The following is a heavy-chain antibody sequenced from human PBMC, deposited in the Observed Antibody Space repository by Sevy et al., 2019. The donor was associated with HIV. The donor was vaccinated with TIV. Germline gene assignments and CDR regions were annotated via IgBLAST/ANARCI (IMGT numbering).Heavy chain of an antibody. D-gene: IGHD3-22*01. V-gene: IGHV4-34*01. CDR3: VDGSGYPDAFDI. CDR2: INHSGST. Sequence: SETLSLTCAVYGGSFSGYYWSWIRQPPGKGLEWIGEINHSGSTNYNPSLKSRVTISVDTSKNQFSLKLRSVTAADTAVYYCVDGSGYPDAFDIWGQGTMVTVSS. J-gene: IGHJ3*02. CDR1: GGSFSGYY.